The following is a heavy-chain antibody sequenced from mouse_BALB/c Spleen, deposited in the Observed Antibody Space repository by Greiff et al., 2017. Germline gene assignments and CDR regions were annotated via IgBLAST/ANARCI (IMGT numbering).Heavy chain of an antibody. Sequence: LQQPGSELVRPGASVKLSCKASGYTFTSYWMHWVKQRHGQGLEWIGNIYPGSGSTNYDEKFKSKGTLTVDTSSSTAYMHLSSLTSEDSAVYYCTRWRGYMDYWGQGTSVTGSS. CDR1: GYTFTSYW. V-gene: IGHV1S22*01. CDR2: IYPGSGST. CDR3: TRWRGYMDY. J-gene: IGHJ4*01.